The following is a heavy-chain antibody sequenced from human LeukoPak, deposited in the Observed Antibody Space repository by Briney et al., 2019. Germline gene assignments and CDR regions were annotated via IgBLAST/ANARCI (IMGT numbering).Heavy chain of an antibody. CDR1: GYSFTTYW. V-gene: IGHV5-51*01. Sequence: GESLKISCKGSGYSFTTYWIGWVRQMPGKGLELLGVIYPGESDTRYNPSFQGQVTISADRSISTAYLQWSSLKASDTAMYYCARLVGSGSYYIDYWGQGTLVTVSS. CDR3: ARLVGSGSYYIDY. D-gene: IGHD3-10*01. J-gene: IGHJ4*02. CDR2: IYPGESDT.